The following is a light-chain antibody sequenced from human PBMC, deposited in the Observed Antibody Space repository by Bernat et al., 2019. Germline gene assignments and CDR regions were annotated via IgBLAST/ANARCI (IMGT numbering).Light chain of an antibody. V-gene: IGKV3-20*01. J-gene: IGKJ3*01. CDR1: QSVSSSY. Sequence: EIVLTQSPGTLSLSPGERATLSCRASQSVSSSYLAWYQQKPGQARRLLIYGASSRATGIPDRFSGSGSGTDLTLTISRLEPEDFAVYYCQQYGSSPFTFGPGTKVDIK. CDR2: GAS. CDR3: QQYGSSPFT.